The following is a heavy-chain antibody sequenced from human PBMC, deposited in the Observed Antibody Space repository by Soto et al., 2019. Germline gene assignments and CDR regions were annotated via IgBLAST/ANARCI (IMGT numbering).Heavy chain of an antibody. D-gene: IGHD3-22*01. CDR2: INPSGGST. Sequence: ASMNVSCKASGYTFTSYYMHWVRQAPVQGVEWMGIINPSGGSTSYAPRLQGRVTMTRDTSTSTVYMELSSLTYEDTAVYYCARDHLERYYYDNSGYHTPDYWGLGRLVTVSS. CDR1: GYTFTSYY. CDR3: ARDHLERYYYDNSGYHTPDY. J-gene: IGHJ4*02. V-gene: IGHV1-46*04.